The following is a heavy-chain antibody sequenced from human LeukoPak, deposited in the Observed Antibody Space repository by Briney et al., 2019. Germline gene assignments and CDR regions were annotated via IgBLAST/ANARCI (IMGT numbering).Heavy chain of an antibody. J-gene: IGHJ6*03. D-gene: IGHD3-16*01. CDR3: ARATFGGVISAAGFSTYYYMDV. CDR2: ISAYNGNT. V-gene: IGHV1-18*01. Sequence: ASVKVSCKASGYTFTSYGISWVRQAPGQGLEWMGWISAYNGNTNYAQKLQGRVTMTTDTSTSTAYMELRSLRSDDTAVYYCARATFGGVISAAGFSTYYYMDVWGKGTTVTVSS. CDR1: GYTFTSYG.